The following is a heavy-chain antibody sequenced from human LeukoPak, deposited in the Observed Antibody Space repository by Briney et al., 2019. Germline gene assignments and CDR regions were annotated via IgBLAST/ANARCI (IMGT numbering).Heavy chain of an antibody. CDR1: GGSISSYY. CDR3: ASLAGGDGYRFYYGMDV. D-gene: IGHD5-24*01. V-gene: IGHV4-59*01. CDR2: IYYSGST. Sequence: PSETPSLTCTVSGGSISSYYWSWIRQPPGKGLEWIGDIYYSGSTNYNPSLKSRVPISVDTSKNQFSLKLSSVTAADTVVYYCASLAGGDGYRFYYGMDVWGQGTTVTVSS. J-gene: IGHJ6*02.